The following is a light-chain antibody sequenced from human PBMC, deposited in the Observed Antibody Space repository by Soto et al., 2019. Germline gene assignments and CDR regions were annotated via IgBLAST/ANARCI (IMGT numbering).Light chain of an antibody. CDR2: DVS. V-gene: IGKV3-20*01. CDR1: ESLSSRY. J-gene: IGKJ2*01. Sequence: EIVLTQSPGTLSLSPGERATLSCRASESLSSRYSAWYQQKPGQAPRLLIYDVSSRATGIPDRFSGSGSGTAFTLTISRLEPEDSAVYYCQQHGTSPSMYIFGQGTKLEIK. CDR3: QQHGTSPSMYI.